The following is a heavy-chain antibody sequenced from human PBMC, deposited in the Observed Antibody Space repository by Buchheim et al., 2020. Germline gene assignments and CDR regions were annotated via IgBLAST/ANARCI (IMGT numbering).Heavy chain of an antibody. CDR2: VSNTGTT. V-gene: IGHV4-4*02. J-gene: IGHJ4*02. D-gene: IGHD1-26*01. CDR1: GESISNSDW. Sequence: QVQVQESGPGLVKPSGTLSLTCAVSGESISNSDWWSWVRQPPGRGLEGSGEVSNTGTTNYNPSLKNRVTHTVGQTKKQYLLNLNSVTAADTALYYCARHKAGARGFDYWGQGTL. CDR3: ARHKAGARGFDY.